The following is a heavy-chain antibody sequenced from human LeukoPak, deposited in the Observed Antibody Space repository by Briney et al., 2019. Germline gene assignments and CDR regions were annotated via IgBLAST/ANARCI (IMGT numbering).Heavy chain of an antibody. Sequence: GESLNISCKGSGYSFTSYWIGWVRQMPGKGLEWMGIIYPGDSDTRYSPSFQGQVTISADKSISTAYLQWSSLKASDTAMYCCARRLADCSGGSCYGTRYYFDYWGQGTLVTVSS. V-gene: IGHV5-51*01. J-gene: IGHJ4*02. CDR3: ARRLADCSGGSCYGTRYYFDY. D-gene: IGHD2-15*01. CDR1: GYSFTSYW. CDR2: IYPGDSDT.